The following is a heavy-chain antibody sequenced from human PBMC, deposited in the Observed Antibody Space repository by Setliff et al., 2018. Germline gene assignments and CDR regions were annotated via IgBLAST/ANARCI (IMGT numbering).Heavy chain of an antibody. Sequence: PSETLSLTCAASGGTFSYYYWTWIRQPPGKGLEWVGEINHSGNTNYNPSLKSRVTISVDKSKNQFSLKLNSVTGADTAVYYCARVTGFSYMDVWGKGTTVTVSS. CDR2: INHSGNT. CDR3: ARVTGFSYMDV. D-gene: IGHD3-3*01. V-gene: IGHV4-34*01. CDR1: GGTFSYYY. J-gene: IGHJ6*03.